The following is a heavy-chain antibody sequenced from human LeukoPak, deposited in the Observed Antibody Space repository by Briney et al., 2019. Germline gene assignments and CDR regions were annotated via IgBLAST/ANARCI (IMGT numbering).Heavy chain of an antibody. Sequence: ASVKVSCKASGYTFTGYYMHWVRQAPGQGLEWMGWINPNSGGTNYAQKFQGRVTMTRDTSISTAYMELSRLRSDDTAVYYCARGSGDCSGGSCYRYWGQGTLVTVSS. J-gene: IGHJ4*02. D-gene: IGHD2-15*01. CDR2: INPNSGGT. CDR1: GYTFTGYY. CDR3: ARGSGDCSGGSCYRY. V-gene: IGHV1-2*02.